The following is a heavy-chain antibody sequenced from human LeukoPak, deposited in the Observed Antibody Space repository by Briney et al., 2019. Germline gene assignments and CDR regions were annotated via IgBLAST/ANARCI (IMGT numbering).Heavy chain of an antibody. D-gene: IGHD2-21*01. Sequence: GGSLRLSCAASGFTFSSYGMHWVRQAPGKGLEWVAVISYDGSNKYYADSVKGRFTISRDNSKNTLYLQMSSLKGEDTAVYYCARDGPAVIFFGYFEYWGQGTLVTVSS. CDR1: GFTFSSYG. J-gene: IGHJ4*02. V-gene: IGHV3-30*03. CDR3: ARDGPAVIFFGYFEY. CDR2: ISYDGSNK.